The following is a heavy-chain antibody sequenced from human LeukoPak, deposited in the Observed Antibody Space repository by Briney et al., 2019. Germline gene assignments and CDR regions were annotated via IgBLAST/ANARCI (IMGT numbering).Heavy chain of an antibody. V-gene: IGHV3-9*01. D-gene: IGHD3-22*01. Sequence: GGSLRLSCAASGFTFDDYAMRWVRQAPGKGLEWISGISWNSGSIGYADSVKGRFTISRDNAKNSLYLQMNSLRAEDTALYYCAKGPYYYDSSGAYHYFDYWGQGTLVTVSS. CDR3: AKGPYYYDSSGAYHYFDY. J-gene: IGHJ4*02. CDR2: ISWNSGSI. CDR1: GFTFDDYA.